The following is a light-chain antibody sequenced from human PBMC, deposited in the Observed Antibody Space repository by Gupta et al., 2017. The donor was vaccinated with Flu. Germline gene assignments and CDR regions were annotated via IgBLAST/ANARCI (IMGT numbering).Light chain of an antibody. V-gene: IGKV1-17*01. J-gene: IGKJ4*01. CDR3: LQRNSCPLT. CDR1: QGISDG. CDR2: NAS. Sequence: GDRVTITCRSSQGISDGLGWFQQRPGKAPKRLIYNASNLQSGVPSRFSGSGSGTEFTLTISSLEPDDYATYYCLQRNSCPLTFGEGTKVEIK.